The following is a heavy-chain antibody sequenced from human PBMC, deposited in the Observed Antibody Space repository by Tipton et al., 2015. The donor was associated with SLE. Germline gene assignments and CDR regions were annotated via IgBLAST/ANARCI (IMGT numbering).Heavy chain of an antibody. D-gene: IGHD4-11*01. CDR3: ARDKVVRTIYSNYYYFDL. Sequence: TLSLTCTVSGGSITNHYWNWIRQPPGKGLEWIGHIDYTGKTDYNPSLKTRVTITVDPSKNQFSLNLGSVTAADTATYYCARDKVVRTIYSNYYYFDLWGRGTLVTVSS. V-gene: IGHV4-59*11. CDR1: GGSITNHY. J-gene: IGHJ2*01. CDR2: IDYTGKT.